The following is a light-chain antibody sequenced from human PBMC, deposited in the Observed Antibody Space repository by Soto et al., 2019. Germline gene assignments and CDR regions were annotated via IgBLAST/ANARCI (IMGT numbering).Light chain of an antibody. Sequence: QSVLTQPASVSGSPGQSITISCTGTSSDVGRYNYVSWYQQHPGKAPKLMIYEVGNRPSGVSDRFSGSKSGNTASLTISGRQAEDEADYYFSSSTASTNYVFGTATKLTV. J-gene: IGLJ1*01. CDR3: SSSTASTNYV. CDR2: EVG. V-gene: IGLV2-14*01. CDR1: SSDVGRYNY.